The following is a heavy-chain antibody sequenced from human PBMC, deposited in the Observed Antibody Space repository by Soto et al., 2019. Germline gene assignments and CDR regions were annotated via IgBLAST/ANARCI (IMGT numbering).Heavy chain of an antibody. CDR3: ARGDTIFKEEGWFDP. CDR2: IIPIFGTA. CDR1: GGTFSSYA. Sequence: QVQLVQSGAEVKKPGSSVKVSCKASGGTFSSYAISWVRQAPGQGLEWMGGIIPIFGTANYAQKCQGRVTITADESTSPAYMELSSLRSEDTAVYYCARGDTIFKEEGWFDPWGQGTLVTVSS. J-gene: IGHJ5*02. D-gene: IGHD3-3*01. V-gene: IGHV1-69*01.